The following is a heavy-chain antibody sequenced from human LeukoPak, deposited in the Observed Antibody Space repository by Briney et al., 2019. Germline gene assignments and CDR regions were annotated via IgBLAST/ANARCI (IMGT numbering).Heavy chain of an antibody. CDR1: GGSISSYY. CDR3: ARSSPFDY. Sequence: SETLSLTCTVSGGSISSYYWNWIRQPPGKGLEWIGYIYYTGSTNYNPSLKSRVTISVDTSKNQFSLKLSSVTAADTAVYYCARSSPFDYWGQGTLVTVSS. J-gene: IGHJ4*02. CDR2: IYYTGST. V-gene: IGHV4-59*12. D-gene: IGHD6-6*01.